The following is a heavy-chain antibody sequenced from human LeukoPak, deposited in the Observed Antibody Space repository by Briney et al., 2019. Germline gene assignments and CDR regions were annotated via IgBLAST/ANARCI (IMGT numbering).Heavy chain of an antibody. J-gene: IGHJ4*02. Sequence: SETLSLTCTVSGGSISSYYWSWIRQPPGKGLEWIGYIYYSGSTNCNPSLKSRVTISVDTSKNQFSLKLSSVTAADTAVYYCARDIGPYYFDYWGQGTLVAVSS. CDR2: IYYSGST. CDR3: ARDIGPYYFDY. V-gene: IGHV4-59*12. D-gene: IGHD3-10*01. CDR1: GGSISSYY.